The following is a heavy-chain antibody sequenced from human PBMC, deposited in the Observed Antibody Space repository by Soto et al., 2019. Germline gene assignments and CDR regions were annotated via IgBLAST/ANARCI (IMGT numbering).Heavy chain of an antibody. CDR1: GGSIGSSSHY. V-gene: IGHV4-39*01. CDR2: IYYSGSS. D-gene: IGHD3-10*01. J-gene: IGHJ4*02. CDR3: ARLVIVISGVWTGRYFDY. Sequence: SETLSLTCTVSGGSIGSSSHYWGWIRQPPGKGLEWIGNIYYSGSSFYNPSLKSRVTVSVDTSKNQFSLRLSSVTAADTAVYHCARLVIVISGVWTGRYFDYWGQGALVT.